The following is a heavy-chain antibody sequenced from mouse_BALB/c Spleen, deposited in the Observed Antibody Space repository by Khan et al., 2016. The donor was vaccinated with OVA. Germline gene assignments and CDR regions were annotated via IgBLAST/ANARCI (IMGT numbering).Heavy chain of an antibody. CDR2: IDPSDSEI. CDR1: GYTFTSYW. V-gene: IGHV1-61*01. Sequence: VELVESGAELVRPGASVKLSCRPSGYTFTSYWINWVRQWPGQGLEWIGMIDPSDSEIHYNQIFKDKATLTVAKSSSTAYMQLSSLTSEDSAVYYCARSGTAYFDYWGPGTTLTVSS. D-gene: IGHD1-2*01. J-gene: IGHJ2*01. CDR3: ARSGTAYFDY.